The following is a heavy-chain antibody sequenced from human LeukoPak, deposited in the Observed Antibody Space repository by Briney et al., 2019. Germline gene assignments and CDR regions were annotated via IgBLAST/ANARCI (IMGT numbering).Heavy chain of an antibody. J-gene: IGHJ4*02. V-gene: IGHV1-2*06. D-gene: IGHD6-19*01. CDR1: GYTFTGYY. Sequence: ASVKVSCKTSGYTFTGYYMHWVRQAPGQGLEGMGRINPDSGGTDYAQKFQGRVTMTRDTSISTAYMELSRLRSDDTAVYYCARVRNAVAFDNWGQGTLVTVSS. CDR3: ARVRNAVAFDN. CDR2: INPDSGGT.